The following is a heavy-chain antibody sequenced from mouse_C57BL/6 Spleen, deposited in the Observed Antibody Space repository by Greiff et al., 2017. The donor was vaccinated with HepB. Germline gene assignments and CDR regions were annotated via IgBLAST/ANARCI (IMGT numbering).Heavy chain of an antibody. CDR1: GFSLTSYG. CDR2: IWRGGST. CDR3: AKNSYGNPSFAY. J-gene: IGHJ3*01. Sequence: VKLMESGPGLVQPSQSLSITCTVSGFSLTSYGVHWVRQSPGKGLEWLGVIWRGGSTDYNAAFMSRLSITKDNSKSQVFFKMNSLQADDTAIYYCAKNSYGNPSFAYWGQGTLVTVSA. D-gene: IGHD2-1*01. V-gene: IGHV2-5*01.